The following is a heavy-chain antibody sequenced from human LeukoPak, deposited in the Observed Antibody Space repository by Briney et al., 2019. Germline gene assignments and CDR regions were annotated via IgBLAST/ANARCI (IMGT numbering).Heavy chain of an antibody. Sequence: PGRSLRLSCAASGFTFSSYAMHWVRQAPGKGLEWVAVISYDGSNKYYADSVKGRFTISRDNSKNTLYLQMNSLRAEDTAVYYRAASIPPASWGQGTLVTVSS. D-gene: IGHD2-21*01. J-gene: IGHJ5*02. CDR2: ISYDGSNK. V-gene: IGHV3-30*04. CDR3: AASIPPAS. CDR1: GFTFSSYA.